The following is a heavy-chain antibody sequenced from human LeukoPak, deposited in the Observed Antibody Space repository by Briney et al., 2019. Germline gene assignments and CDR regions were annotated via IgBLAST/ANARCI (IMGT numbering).Heavy chain of an antibody. CDR1: GGSISTSAYY. J-gene: IGHJ5*02. Sequence: SETLSLTCIVSGGSISTSAYYWGWIRQPPGKGLEWIGEIDHSGSTSYNPSFKSRVTISVDTSKNHFSLSVSSVTAADTAVYYCARFPRWFDPWGQGTLVTVFS. CDR2: IDHSGST. CDR3: ARFPRWFDP. V-gene: IGHV4-39*02.